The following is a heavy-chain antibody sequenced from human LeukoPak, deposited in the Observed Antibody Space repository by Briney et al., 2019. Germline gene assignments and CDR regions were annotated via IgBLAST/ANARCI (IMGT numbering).Heavy chain of an antibody. CDR2: ISYDGSNK. D-gene: IGHD3-3*01. V-gene: IGHV3-30*18. CDR3: AKGSRGFLEWLSWYYYYGMDV. J-gene: IGHJ6*02. Sequence: GGSLRLSCAASGFTFSSYGMHWVRQAPGKGLEWVAVISYDGSNKYYADSVKGRFTISRDNSKNTLYLQMNSLRAEDTAVYYCAKGSRGFLEWLSWYYYYGMDVWGQGTTVTVSS. CDR1: GFTFSSYG.